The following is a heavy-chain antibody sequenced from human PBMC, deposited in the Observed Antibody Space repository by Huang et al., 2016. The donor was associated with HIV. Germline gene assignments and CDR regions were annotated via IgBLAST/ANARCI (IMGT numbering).Heavy chain of an antibody. D-gene: IGHD1-1*01. Sequence: QVRLQQWGGGLVRPSETLSRTCAVYGGPFSTHYWSWIRQSPGKGLEWIAEIKYNGHANFNPSLRSRVSSSVDTSKNQFSLNGTSVTAAETAIYYCARGRDTTEMDTVDDALDVWDQGTLVSVSS. CDR2: IKYNGHA. CDR1: GGPFSTHY. J-gene: IGHJ3*01. V-gene: IGHV4-34*02. CDR3: ARGRDTTEMDTVDDALDV.